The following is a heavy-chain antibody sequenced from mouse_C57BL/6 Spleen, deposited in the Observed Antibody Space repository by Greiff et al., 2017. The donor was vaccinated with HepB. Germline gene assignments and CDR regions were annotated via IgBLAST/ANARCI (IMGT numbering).Heavy chain of an antibody. V-gene: IGHV1-64*01. Sequence: VQLQQSGAELVKPGASVKLSCKASGYTFTSYWMHWVKQRPGQGLEWIGMIHPNSGSTNYNEKFKSKATLTVDKSSSTAYMQLSSLTSEDSAVYYCATDYGSSYGYFDVWGTGTTVTVSS. CDR1: GYTFTSYW. J-gene: IGHJ1*03. CDR2: IHPNSGST. CDR3: ATDYGSSYGYFDV. D-gene: IGHD1-1*01.